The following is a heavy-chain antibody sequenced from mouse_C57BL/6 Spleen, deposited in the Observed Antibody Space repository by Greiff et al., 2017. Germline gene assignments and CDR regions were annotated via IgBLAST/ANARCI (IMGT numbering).Heavy chain of an antibody. CDR3: ARAITTVVARWYFDV. V-gene: IGHV5-16*01. J-gene: IGHJ1*03. D-gene: IGHD1-1*01. CDR2: INYDGSST. CDR1: GFTFSDYY. Sequence: EVNVVESEGGLVQPGSSMKLSCTASGFTFSDYYMAWVRQVPEKGLEWVANINYDGSSTYYLDSLKSRFIISRDNAKNILYLQMSSLKSEDTATYYCARAITTVVARWYFDVWGTGTTVTVSS.